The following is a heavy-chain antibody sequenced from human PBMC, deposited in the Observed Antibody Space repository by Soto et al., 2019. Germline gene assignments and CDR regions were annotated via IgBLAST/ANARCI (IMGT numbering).Heavy chain of an antibody. CDR3: ARGRITMVRGLDY. CDR2: IYHSGST. V-gene: IGHV4-30-2*01. Sequence: SETLSLTCAVSGGSISSGGYSWSWIRQPPGKGLEWIGYIYHSGSTYYNPSLKSRVTISVDRSKNQFSLKLSSVTAADTAVYYCARGRITMVRGLDYWGQGTLVTVSS. J-gene: IGHJ4*02. CDR1: GGSISSGGYS. D-gene: IGHD3-10*01.